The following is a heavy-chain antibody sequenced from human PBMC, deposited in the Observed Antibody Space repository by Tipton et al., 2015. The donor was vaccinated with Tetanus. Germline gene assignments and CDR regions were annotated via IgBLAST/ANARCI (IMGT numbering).Heavy chain of an antibody. Sequence: RSLRLSCAASGVAFSSFAMHWVRQAPGKGLEWVAVISYDGSKNNYADSVKGRFTISRDNSKNMLYLQMNSLTTEDTAVYYCAREWTSTVTSKYDYWGQGLLVPVS. CDR1: GVAFSSFA. CDR2: ISYDGSKN. J-gene: IGHJ4*02. V-gene: IGHV3-30*04. CDR3: AREWTSTVTSKYDY. D-gene: IGHD4-17*01.